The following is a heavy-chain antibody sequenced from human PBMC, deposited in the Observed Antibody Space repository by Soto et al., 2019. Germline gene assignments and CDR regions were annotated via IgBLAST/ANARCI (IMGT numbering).Heavy chain of an antibody. V-gene: IGHV1-3*01. J-gene: IGHJ4*02. CDR3: AALWFGELSLDY. Sequence: GASVKVSCKASGYTFTSYAMHWVRQAPGQRLEWMGWINAGNGNTKYSQKFQERVTITRDMSTSTAYMELSSLRSEDTAVYYCAALWFGELSLDYWGQGTLVTVSS. CDR2: INAGNGNT. CDR1: GYTFTSYA. D-gene: IGHD3-10*01.